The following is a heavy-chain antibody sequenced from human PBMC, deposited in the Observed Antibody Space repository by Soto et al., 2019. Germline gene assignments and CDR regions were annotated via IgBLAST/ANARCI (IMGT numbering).Heavy chain of an antibody. Sequence: SETLSLTCAVSGDSIAGDNWWSWVRQPPGKGLEWIGEIHHSGATNYNPSLKSRVTISVDKSKNQFSLKLNSVTAADTAMFYCATPGFYHIGAWCLENTLTISS. V-gene: IGHV4-4*02. CDR2: IHHSGAT. D-gene: IGHD2-15*01. CDR1: GDSIAGDNW. J-gene: IGHJ6*02. CDR3: ATPGFYHIGA.